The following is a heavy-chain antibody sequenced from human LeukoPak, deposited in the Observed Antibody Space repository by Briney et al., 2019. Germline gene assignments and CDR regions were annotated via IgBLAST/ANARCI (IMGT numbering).Heavy chain of an antibody. CDR1: GYTFTGYY. Sequence: GASVKVSCKASGYTFTGYYIQWVRQAPGQGLEWMGWINPHSGGTNYAQEFQGRVTMTRDTSISTAYMELSRLRSDDTAVYYCARLGSSGWIGQFDYWGQGTLVTVSS. CDR3: ARLGSSGWIGQFDY. D-gene: IGHD6-19*01. J-gene: IGHJ4*02. V-gene: IGHV1-2*02. CDR2: INPHSGGT.